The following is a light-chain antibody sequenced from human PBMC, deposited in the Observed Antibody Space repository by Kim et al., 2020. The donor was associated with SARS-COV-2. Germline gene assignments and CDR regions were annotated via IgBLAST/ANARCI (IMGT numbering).Light chain of an antibody. CDR2: DAS. J-gene: IGKJ3*01. V-gene: IGKV1-33*01. Sequence: SVGDRVTITCQASQDISNYLNWYQQKPGKAPKLLIYDASNLETGVPSRFSGSGSGTDFTFTISSLQPEDIATYYCQQYDNLPIFTFGPGTKVDIK. CDR1: QDISNY. CDR3: QQYDNLPIFT.